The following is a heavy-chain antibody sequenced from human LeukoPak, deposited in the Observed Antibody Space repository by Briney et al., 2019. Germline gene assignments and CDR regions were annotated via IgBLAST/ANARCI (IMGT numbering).Heavy chain of an antibody. J-gene: IGHJ5*02. V-gene: IGHV1-18*01. CDR3: PRYWDCSGGACRDCFDP. D-gene: IGHD2-15*01. Sequence: ASVKVSCKASGYTFTNCGISWVRQAPRQGLEWMGWICAENGDTNYAQTLQDRVPMTTDTPTGTVYLELRSLRSDATAVYYCPRYWDCSGGACRDCFDPWGQGTLVTVSS. CDR2: ICAENGDT. CDR1: GYTFTNCG.